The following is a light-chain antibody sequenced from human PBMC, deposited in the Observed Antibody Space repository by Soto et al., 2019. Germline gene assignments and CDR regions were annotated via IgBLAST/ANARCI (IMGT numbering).Light chain of an antibody. CDR1: QSVSSSY. CDR2: GAS. V-gene: IGKV3-20*01. CDR3: KQYGSSQGYT. J-gene: IGKJ2*01. Sequence: EIVLTQSPGNLSLSPGERATLSCRASQSVSSSYLAWYQQKPGQAPRLLIYGASSRATGIPDRFSGSGSGTDFTLTISRLEPEDFAVYYCKQYGSSQGYTFGQGTKLEIK.